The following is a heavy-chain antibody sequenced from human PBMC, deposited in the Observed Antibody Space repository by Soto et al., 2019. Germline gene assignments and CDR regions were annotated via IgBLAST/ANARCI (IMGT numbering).Heavy chain of an antibody. D-gene: IGHD3-22*01. CDR1: GGTFSSYA. V-gene: IGHV1-69*12. CDR3: ARWLTYYYDSSGYSFDY. Sequence: QVQLVQSGAEVTKPGSSVKVSCKASGGTFSSYAISWVRQAPGQGLEWMGGIIPIFGTANYAQKFQGRVTITADESTSTAYMELSSLRSEDTAVYYCARWLTYYYDSSGYSFDYWGQGTLVTVSS. CDR2: IIPIFGTA. J-gene: IGHJ4*02.